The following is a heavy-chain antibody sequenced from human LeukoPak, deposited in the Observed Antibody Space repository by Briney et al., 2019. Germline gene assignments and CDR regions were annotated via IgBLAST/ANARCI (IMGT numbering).Heavy chain of an antibody. V-gene: IGHV4-61*02. J-gene: IGHJ4*02. CDR2: IYTSGST. D-gene: IGHD3-22*01. CDR3: ARAIDSYYYDSSGHVGYYFDY. Sequence: SETLSLTCTVSGGSISSSSYYWSWIRQPAGTGLEWIGRIYTSGSTNYNPSLKSRVTMSVDTSKNQFSLKLSSVTAADTAVYYCARAIDSYYYDSSGHVGYYFDYWGQGTLVTVSS. CDR1: GGSISSSSYY.